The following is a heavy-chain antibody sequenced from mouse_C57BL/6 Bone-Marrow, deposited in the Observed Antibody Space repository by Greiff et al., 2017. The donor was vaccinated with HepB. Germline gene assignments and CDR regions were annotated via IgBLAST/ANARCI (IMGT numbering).Heavy chain of an antibody. J-gene: IGHJ1*03. CDR2: INYDGSST. CDR1: GFTFSDYY. D-gene: IGHD2-10*02. Sequence: EVKVVESEGGLVQPGSSMKLSCTASGFTFSDYYMAWVRQVPEKGLEWVANINYDGSSTYYLDSLKSRFIISRDNAKNILYLQMSSLKSEDTATYYCARCLYGYWYFDVWGTGTTVTVSS. CDR3: ARCLYGYWYFDV. V-gene: IGHV5-16*01.